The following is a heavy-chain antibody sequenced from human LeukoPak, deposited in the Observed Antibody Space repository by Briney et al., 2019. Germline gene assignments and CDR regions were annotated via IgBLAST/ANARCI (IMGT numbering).Heavy chain of an antibody. J-gene: IGHJ6*03. V-gene: IGHV3-7*01. CDR3: ARDTGYSSGWYVPSYYMDV. CDR2: IKQDGSEK. Sequence: GGSLRLSCAASGFTFSSYEMNWVRQAPGKGLEWVANIKQDGSEKYYVDSVKGRFTISRDNAKNSLYLQMNSLRAEDTAVYYCARDTGYSSGWYVPSYYMDVWGEGTTVTVSS. D-gene: IGHD6-19*01. CDR1: GFTFSSYE.